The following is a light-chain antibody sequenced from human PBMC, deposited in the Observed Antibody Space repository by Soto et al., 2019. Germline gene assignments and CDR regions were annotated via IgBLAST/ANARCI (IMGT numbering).Light chain of an antibody. V-gene: IGKV1-5*03. CDR1: QSISSR. J-gene: IGKJ1*01. CDR3: QQYDSYSWT. Sequence: DIQMTQSPSTLSASVGHRVTITCRASQSISSRLAWYQQKPGKVPKLLIYKASSLESGVPSRFSGSGSGTEFTLTISSLQPDDFATYYCQQYDSYSWTFGQGTKVEI. CDR2: KAS.